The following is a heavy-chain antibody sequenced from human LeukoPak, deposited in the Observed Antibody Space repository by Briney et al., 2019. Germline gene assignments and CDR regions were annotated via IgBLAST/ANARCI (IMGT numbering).Heavy chain of an antibody. CDR2: IYYSGTT. CDR1: GGSISSGGYY. D-gene: IGHD2-2*02. CDR3: ARVYSQRWLPYHFDY. V-gene: IGHV4-61*08. Sequence: KSSETLSLTCTVSGGSISSGGYYWSWIRQHPGKGLEWIGYIYYSGTTSYNPSLKSRVTISVDTSKNQFSLRLSSVTAADTAVYYCARVYSQRWLPYHFDYWGQGSLVTVSS. J-gene: IGHJ4*02.